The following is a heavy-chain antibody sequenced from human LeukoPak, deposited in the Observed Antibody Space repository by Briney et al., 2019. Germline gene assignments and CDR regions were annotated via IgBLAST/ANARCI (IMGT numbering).Heavy chain of an antibody. CDR1: GYTLTGYY. CDR2: INPNSGGT. V-gene: IGHV1-2*02. Sequence: ASVKVSCKASGYTLTGYYMHWVRQAPGQGLEWMGWINPNSGGTNSAQKFQGRVTMTRDTSISTAYMELSRLGPDDTAVYYCASARGYSGYDSLDYWGQGTLVTVSS. CDR3: ASARGYSGYDSLDY. D-gene: IGHD5-12*01. J-gene: IGHJ4*02.